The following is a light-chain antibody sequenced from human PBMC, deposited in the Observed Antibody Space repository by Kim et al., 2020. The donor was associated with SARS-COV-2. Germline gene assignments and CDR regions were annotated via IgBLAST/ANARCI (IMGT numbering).Light chain of an antibody. V-gene: IGKV3-15*01. CDR3: QQYNNWHPWT. CDR1: QSVSSN. J-gene: IGKJ1*01. Sequence: SPGERAPRSCRASQSVSSNLAWYQQKPGQAPRLLIYGASTRATGIPARFSGSGSGTEFTLTISSLQSEDFAVYYCQQYNNWHPWTFGQGTKVDIK. CDR2: GAS.